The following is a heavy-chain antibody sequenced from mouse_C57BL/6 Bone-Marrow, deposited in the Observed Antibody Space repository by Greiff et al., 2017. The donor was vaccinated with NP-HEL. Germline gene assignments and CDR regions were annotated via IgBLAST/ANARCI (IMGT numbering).Heavy chain of an antibody. CDR3: TREGYSLFAY. V-gene: IGHV1-15*01. D-gene: IGHD2-3*01. CDR2: IDPETGGT. CDR1: GYTFTDYE. Sequence: VHLVESGAELVRPGASVTLSCKASGYTFTDYEMHWVKQTPVHGLEWIGAIDPETGGTAYNQKFKGKAILTADKSSSTAYMELRSLTSEDSAVYYCTREGYSLFAYWGQGTLDTVSA. J-gene: IGHJ3*01.